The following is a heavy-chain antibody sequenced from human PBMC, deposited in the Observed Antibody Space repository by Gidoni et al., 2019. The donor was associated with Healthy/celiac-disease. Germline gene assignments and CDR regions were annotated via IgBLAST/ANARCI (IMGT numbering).Heavy chain of an antibody. CDR3: AKVRDYYDSSGYYYSAFDI. CDR1: GFTFSNYA. D-gene: IGHD3-22*01. J-gene: IGHJ3*02. Sequence: EVQLLESGGGLVQPGGFLRLSCAASGFTFSNYAMSWVRQAPGKGLAWVSAISGSAGSTYYAESVKGRFTISRDNSKNTLYLQMNSLRAEDTAVYYCAKVRDYYDSSGYYYSAFDIWGQGTMVTVSS. CDR2: ISGSAGST. V-gene: IGHV3-23*01.